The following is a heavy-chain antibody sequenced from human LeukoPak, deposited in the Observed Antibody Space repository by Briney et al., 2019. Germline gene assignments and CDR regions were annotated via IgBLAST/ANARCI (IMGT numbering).Heavy chain of an antibody. CDR3: ARGVGGPDYGGNRNWYFDL. CDR1: GGSISSGGYY. V-gene: IGHV4-30-4*08. CDR2: IYNSGST. J-gene: IGHJ2*01. Sequence: SETLSLTCTVSGGSISSGGYYWSWIRQHPGKGLEWIGYIYNSGSTYYNPSLKSRVTISVDTSKNQFSLKLSSVTAADTAVYYCARGVGGPDYGGNRNWYFDLWGRGTLVTVSS. D-gene: IGHD4-23*01.